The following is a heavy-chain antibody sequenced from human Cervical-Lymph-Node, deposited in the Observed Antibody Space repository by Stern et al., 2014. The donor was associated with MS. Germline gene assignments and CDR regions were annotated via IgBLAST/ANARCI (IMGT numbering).Heavy chain of an antibody. CDR3: ARDFRGCTNGVCPTYYYYGMDV. Sequence: VQLVESGGGVVQPGRSLRLSCAASGFTFSSYGMHWVRQAPGKGLEWVAVIWYDGSNKSYADSVKGRFNISRDNSKNTLYLQMNSLRAEDTAVYYCARDFRGCTNGVCPTYYYYGMDVWGQGTTVTVSS. CDR2: IWYDGSNK. J-gene: IGHJ6*02. D-gene: IGHD2-8*01. V-gene: IGHV3-33*01. CDR1: GFTFSSYG.